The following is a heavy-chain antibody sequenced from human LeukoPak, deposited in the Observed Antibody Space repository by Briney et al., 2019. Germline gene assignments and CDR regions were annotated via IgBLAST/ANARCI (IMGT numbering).Heavy chain of an antibody. V-gene: IGHV4-59*08. J-gene: IGHJ4*02. CDR1: GGSISSYY. D-gene: IGHD5-18*01. CDR3: ARRWYSYGHQTFDY. CDR2: IHYSGRN. Sequence: SETLSLTCTVSGGSISSYYWDWIRQPPGKGLEWIGYIHYSGRNSYNPSLKSRVTISVDTSKNQFSLKLSSVTAADTAVYYCARRWYSYGHQTFDYWGQGTLVTVSS.